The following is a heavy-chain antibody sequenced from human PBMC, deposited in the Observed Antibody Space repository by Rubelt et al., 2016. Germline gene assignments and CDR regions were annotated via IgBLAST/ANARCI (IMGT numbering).Heavy chain of an antibody. CDR2: ISASNGNT. Sequence: QVQLVQSGAEVKKPGASVTVSCKASGYTFTSYGISWVRQAPGQGLEWLGWISASNGNTNYAQKRQVRGTMTTDTSTSTAYMELRSLRTDDTAVYYCAREGVKGSRKDGMDVWGQGTTVTVSS. J-gene: IGHJ6*02. V-gene: IGHV1-18*01. CDR3: AREGVKGSRKDGMDV. D-gene: IGHD2-8*01. CDR1: GYTFTSYG.